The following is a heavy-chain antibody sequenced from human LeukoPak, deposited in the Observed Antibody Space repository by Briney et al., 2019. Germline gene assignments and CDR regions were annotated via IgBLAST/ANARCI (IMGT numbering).Heavy chain of an antibody. Sequence: GESLKISCKDSGHSFTSYWIGWVRQMPGKGLEWMGIIYPGDSETRYSPSFEGQVTISADKSISTAYLQWSSLKASDTAMYYCARHYYDYVWGSYGIDYWGQGTLVTVSS. D-gene: IGHD3-16*01. CDR2: IYPGDSET. J-gene: IGHJ4*02. V-gene: IGHV5-51*01. CDR3: ARHYYDYVWGSYGIDY. CDR1: GHSFTSYW.